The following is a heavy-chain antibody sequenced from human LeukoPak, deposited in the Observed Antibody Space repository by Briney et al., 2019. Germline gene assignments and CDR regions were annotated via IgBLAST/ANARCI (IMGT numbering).Heavy chain of an antibody. CDR3: ASDSSKSSLADP. V-gene: IGHV1-46*01. D-gene: IGHD2-2*01. CDR1: GSTFTSNF. CDR2: INPSGGST. Sequence: GASVKVSCKASGSTFTSNFIHWVRQAPGQGPEWMGIINPSGGSTSCAQKFQGRVTMTSDTSTSTVYMELSSLRSEDTAVYYCASDSSKSSLADPWGQGTLVTVSS. J-gene: IGHJ5*02.